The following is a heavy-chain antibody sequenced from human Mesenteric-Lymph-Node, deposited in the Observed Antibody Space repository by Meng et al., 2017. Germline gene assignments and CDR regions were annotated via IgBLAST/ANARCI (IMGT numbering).Heavy chain of an antibody. D-gene: IGHD6-19*01. CDR3: ARVSSGWDYFDY. V-gene: IGHV4-31*03. J-gene: IGHJ4*02. Sequence: VQLRDSGPGLVKPSQTLSLTCTVSCGAISSGGDYWTWIRQHPGKGLGWFGHIYYSGSTFYNPSLKRRVIISIDTSKNQFSLNLRSVTAADTAVYYCARVSSGWDYFDYWGQGTLVTVSS. CDR1: CGAISSGGDY. CDR2: IYYSGST.